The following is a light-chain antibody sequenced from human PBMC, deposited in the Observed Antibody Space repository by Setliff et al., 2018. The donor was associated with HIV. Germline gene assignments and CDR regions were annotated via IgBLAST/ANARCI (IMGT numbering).Light chain of an antibody. Sequence: SYELTQPSSVSVAPGGTATIACGGDNVGTKTVQWYQRKPGRAPLLVIYFDSARPSGIPERFSGSNSGNTATLTISRVEVGDEADYYCQVWDDGSDHVVFGGGTKVTVL. CDR1: NVGTKT. V-gene: IGLV3-21*04. CDR2: FDS. J-gene: IGLJ2*01. CDR3: QVWDDGSDHVV.